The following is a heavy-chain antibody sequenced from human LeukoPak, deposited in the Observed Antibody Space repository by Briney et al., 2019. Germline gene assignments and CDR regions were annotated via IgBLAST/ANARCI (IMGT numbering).Heavy chain of an antibody. J-gene: IGHJ4*02. Sequence: GGSLRLSCAASGFTFSDYCMSWIRQAPGRGLELVSYISSSGSTIYYADSVKGRFTISRDNAKNSLYLQMNSLRAEDTAVYFCAGEFDYGDYPGYWGQGTLVTVSS. V-gene: IGHV3-11*01. D-gene: IGHD4-17*01. CDR2: ISSSGSTI. CDR3: AGEFDYGDYPGY. CDR1: GFTFSDYC.